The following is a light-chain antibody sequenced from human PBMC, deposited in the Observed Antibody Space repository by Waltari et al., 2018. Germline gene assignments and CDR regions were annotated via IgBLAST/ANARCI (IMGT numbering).Light chain of an antibody. J-gene: IGKJ1*01. CDR1: QSVSRF. V-gene: IGKV3-20*01. CDR2: GAS. CDR3: QKYDRLPAT. Sequence: IVLTQSPGPLSLSPGERGTLSCRASQSVSRFVAWYQQKPGQAPRLLIYGASTRATGIPDRFSGSGSGTDFSLTISRLEPEDFAVYYCQKYDRLPATFGQGTKVEIK.